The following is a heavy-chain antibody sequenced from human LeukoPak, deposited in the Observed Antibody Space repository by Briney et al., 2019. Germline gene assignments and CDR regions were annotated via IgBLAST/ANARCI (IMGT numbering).Heavy chain of an antibody. V-gene: IGHV4-59*01. Sequence: SETLSLTCTVSGGSISGYYWSWIRQPPGKGLEWIGYIYYSGSTNYNPSLKSRVTISVDTSKNQFSLKLSSVTAADTAVYYCARFVAATGYDTFDIWGQGTMVTVSS. D-gene: IGHD6-13*01. CDR2: IYYSGST. CDR3: ARFVAATGYDTFDI. J-gene: IGHJ3*02. CDR1: GGSISGYY.